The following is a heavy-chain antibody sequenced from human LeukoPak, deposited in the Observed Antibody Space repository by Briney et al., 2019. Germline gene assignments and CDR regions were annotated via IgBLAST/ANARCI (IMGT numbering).Heavy chain of an antibody. J-gene: IGHJ4*02. CDR2: IKSKTDGGTT. CDR1: GFTFSNAW. Sequence: PGGSLRLSCAASGFTFSNAWMSWVRQAPGKGLEWVGRIKSKTDGGTTDYAAPVKGRFTISRDDSKNTLYLQMNSLKTEDTTVYYLTIEIWSSTSCSGHYRGAGPLVTVSS. D-gene: IGHD2-2*01. V-gene: IGHV3-15*01. CDR3: TIEIWSSTSCSGHY.